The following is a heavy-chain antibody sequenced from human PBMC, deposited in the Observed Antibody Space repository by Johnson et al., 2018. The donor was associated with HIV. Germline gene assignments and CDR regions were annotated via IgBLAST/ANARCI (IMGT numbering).Heavy chain of an antibody. V-gene: IGHV3-20*04. J-gene: IGHJ3*02. CDR1: GFTFDDYG. CDR2: VNWNGGST. D-gene: IGHD3-10*01. CDR3: ARDRGQRAPLCAFDI. Sequence: MLLVESGGGLVKPGGSLRLSCAASGFTFDDYGMSWVRQVPGKGLEWVSGVNWNGGSTGYADSVKGRFTISRDNAKNSVYLQMNSLRAEDTALYYCARDRGQRAPLCAFDIWGQGTMVTVS.